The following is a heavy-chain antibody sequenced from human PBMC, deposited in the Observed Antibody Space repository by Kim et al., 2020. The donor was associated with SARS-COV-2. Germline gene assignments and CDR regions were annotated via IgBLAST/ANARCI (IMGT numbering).Heavy chain of an antibody. CDR2: VRSKANNYAT. D-gene: IGHD3-10*01. CDR3: TRQEGTTMVRGVIIHWYFDL. J-gene: IGHJ2*01. CDR1: GFTFSGSV. Sequence: GGSLRLSCAASGFTFSGSVMHWVRQASGKGLEWVGRVRSKANNYATAYAASVKGRFTISRDDSKNTAYLQMNSLKTEDTAVYYCTRQEGTTMVRGVIIHWYFDLWAVAPWSLSPQ. V-gene: IGHV3-73*01.